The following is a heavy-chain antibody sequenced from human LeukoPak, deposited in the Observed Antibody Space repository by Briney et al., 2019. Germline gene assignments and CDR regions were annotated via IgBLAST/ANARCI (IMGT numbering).Heavy chain of an antibody. CDR1: GYNFIGYY. V-gene: IGHV1-2*02. Sequence: GAPVKVSCKASGYNFIGYYMHWVRQAPGQGLEWMGWIHPNTGGTKYAQKFQGRVTMTRDTSSSTAYMELSSLRSADTAVYYCASEYKYDSSGANAFDIWGQGTMVTVSS. J-gene: IGHJ3*02. CDR2: IHPNTGGT. D-gene: IGHD3-22*01. CDR3: ASEYKYDSSGANAFDI.